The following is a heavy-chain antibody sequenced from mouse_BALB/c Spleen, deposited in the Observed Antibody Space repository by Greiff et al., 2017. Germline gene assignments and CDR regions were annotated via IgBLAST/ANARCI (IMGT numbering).Heavy chain of an antibody. CDR2: ISYSGST. J-gene: IGHJ4*01. D-gene: IGHD1-1*01. CDR1: GYSITSDYA. V-gene: IGHV3-2*02. Sequence: EVKVEESGPGLVKPSQSLSLTCTVTGYSITSDYAWNWIRQFPGNKLEWMGYISYSGSTSYNPSLKSRISITRDTSKNQFFLQLNSVTTEDTATYYCANYYGSSYEAMDYWGQGTSVTVSS. CDR3: ANYYGSSYEAMDY.